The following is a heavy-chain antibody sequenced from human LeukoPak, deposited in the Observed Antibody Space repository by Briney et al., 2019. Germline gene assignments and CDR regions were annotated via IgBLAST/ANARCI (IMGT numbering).Heavy chain of an antibody. J-gene: IGHJ4*02. CDR1: GFTFSTFP. CDR3: ARGPGHGHYFDY. CDR2: ISSSSDTK. Sequence: GGSLRLSCAASGFTFSTFPMNWVRQAPGQGLEWILYISSSSDTKYHSPSVSGRFTISRDNAKNSLYVQMNSLRAEDTAVYCCARGPGHGHYFDYWGQGTLLTVSS. D-gene: IGHD4-17*01. V-gene: IGHV3-48*01.